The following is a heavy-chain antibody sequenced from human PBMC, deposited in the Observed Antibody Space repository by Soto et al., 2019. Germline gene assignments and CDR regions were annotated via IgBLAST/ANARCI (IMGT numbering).Heavy chain of an antibody. D-gene: IGHD2-15*01. CDR2: IIPILGIA. CDR1: GGTFSSYT. V-gene: IGHV1-69*08. Sequence: QVQLVQSGAEVKKPGSSVKVSCKASGGTFSSYTISWVRQAPGQGLEWMGRIIPILGIANYAQKFQGRVTITADKSTSTAYMELSSLRSEDTAVYYCARDTDCSGGSCYSGGYYYYGMDVWGQGTTVTVSS. CDR3: ARDTDCSGGSCYSGGYYYYGMDV. J-gene: IGHJ6*02.